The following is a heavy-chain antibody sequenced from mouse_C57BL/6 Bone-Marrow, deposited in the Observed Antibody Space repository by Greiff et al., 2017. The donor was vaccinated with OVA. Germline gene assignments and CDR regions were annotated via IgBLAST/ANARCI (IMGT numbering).Heavy chain of an antibody. V-gene: IGHV2-2*01. CDR3: AIYYGSRMDY. CDR1: GFSFTSYG. Sequence: VQLQQSGPGLVQPSQSLSISCTASGFSFTSYGVHWVRQSPGQGLEWLGVIWSGGSTDYNAAFFPRLSISNDNSKSQVFFIMNSLRADDTAIYYCAIYYGSRMDYWGQGTSVTVSS. CDR2: IWSGGST. D-gene: IGHD1-1*01. J-gene: IGHJ4*01.